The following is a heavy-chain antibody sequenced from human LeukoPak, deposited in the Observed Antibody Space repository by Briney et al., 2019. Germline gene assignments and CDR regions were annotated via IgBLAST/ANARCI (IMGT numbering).Heavy chain of an antibody. Sequence: PSETLSLTCTVSGGSISSYYWSWIRQPPGKGLEWIGYIYYSGSTNYNPSLKSRVTISVDTSKNQFSLKLSSVTAADTAVYYRARGGGGYYYDSSGYYRNDAFDIWGQGTMVTVSS. CDR1: GGSISSYY. J-gene: IGHJ3*02. D-gene: IGHD3-22*01. CDR3: ARGGGGYYYDSSGYYRNDAFDI. V-gene: IGHV4-59*08. CDR2: IYYSGST.